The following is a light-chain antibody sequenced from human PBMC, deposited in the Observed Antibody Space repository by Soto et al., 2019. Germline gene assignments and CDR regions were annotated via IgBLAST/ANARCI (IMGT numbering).Light chain of an antibody. V-gene: IGKV3-15*01. CDR2: GAS. J-gene: IGKJ3*01. CDR3: QQYNSWPPIFT. CDR1: QSVSSN. Sequence: ERVMTQSPATLSVSPGERATLSCRASQSVSSNLAWYQQKPGQAPRLLIYGASTRATGIPARFSGSGSGTEFTLTISSLQSEDSAVYYCQQYNSWPPIFTFGPGTKVDVK.